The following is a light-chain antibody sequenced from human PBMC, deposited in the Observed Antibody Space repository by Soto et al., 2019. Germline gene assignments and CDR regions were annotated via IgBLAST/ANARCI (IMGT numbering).Light chain of an antibody. J-gene: IGLJ1*01. CDR2: DVR. CDR1: SSDVGGYNY. Sequence: QSALTQPASVSGSPGQSITISCTGTSSDVGGYNYVSWYQEHPGKAPKLMIYDVRTRPSGVSNRFSGSKSGNTASLTISGLQDEDDADYYCSSYTTDSPYVFGTGTKLTVL. V-gene: IGLV2-14*01. CDR3: SSYTTDSPYV.